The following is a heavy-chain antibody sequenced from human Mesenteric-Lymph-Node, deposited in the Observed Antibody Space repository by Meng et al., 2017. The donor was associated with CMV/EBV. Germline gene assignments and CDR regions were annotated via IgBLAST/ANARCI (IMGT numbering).Heavy chain of an antibody. V-gene: IGHV1-8*01. Sequence: ASVKVSCKASGYTFTSYDINWVRQATGQGLEWMGWMNPNSGNTGYAQKFQGRVTMTRNTSISTAYMELSSLRSEDTAVYYCARVSKIVVVPAAIELFDYWGQGTLVTVSS. CDR1: GYTFTSYD. D-gene: IGHD2-2*01. CDR2: MNPNSGNT. CDR3: ARVSKIVVVPAAIELFDY. J-gene: IGHJ4*02.